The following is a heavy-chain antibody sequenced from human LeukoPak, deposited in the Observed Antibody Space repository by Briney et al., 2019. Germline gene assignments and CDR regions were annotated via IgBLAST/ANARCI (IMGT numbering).Heavy chain of an antibody. CDR2: ISWNSGSI. V-gene: IGHV3-9*01. Sequence: PGGSLRLSCAASGFTFDDYAMHRVRQAPGKGLEWVSGISWNSGSIGYADSVKGRFTISRDNAKNSLYLQMNSLRAEDTALYYCAKSPAGYSYGSWFDPWGQGTLVTVSS. CDR1: GFTFDDYA. D-gene: IGHD5-18*01. CDR3: AKSPAGYSYGSWFDP. J-gene: IGHJ5*02.